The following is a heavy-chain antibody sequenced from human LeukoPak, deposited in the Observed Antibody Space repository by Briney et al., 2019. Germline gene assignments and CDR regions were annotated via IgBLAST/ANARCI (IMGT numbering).Heavy chain of an antibody. J-gene: IGHJ3*02. V-gene: IGHV1-2*02. CDR1: GYTFTGYY. CDR2: INPNSGGT. Sequence: ASVKVSCKASGYTFTGYYMHWVRQAPGQGLEWMGWINPNSGGTNYAQKFQGRVTMTRDTSISTAYMELSRLRSEDTAVYYCARVTTVTSDAFDIWGQGTMVTVSS. D-gene: IGHD4-11*01. CDR3: ARVTTVTSDAFDI.